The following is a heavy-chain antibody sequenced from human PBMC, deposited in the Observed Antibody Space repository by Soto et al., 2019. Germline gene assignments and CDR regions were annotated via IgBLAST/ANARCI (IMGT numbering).Heavy chain of an antibody. CDR2: IYHGGTT. J-gene: IGHJ4*02. CDR1: GASISSNDW. V-gene: IGHV4-4*02. CDR3: ARDFKAPKDAWAFDY. Sequence: QVQLQESGPGLVMPSGTLSLTCAVSGASISSNDWWNWVRQPPGKGLEWIGEIYHGGTTIYNPSLNSRVSIYIGESKNHFSLKLTSVTAADTAVYYCARDFKAPKDAWAFDYWGQGILVTVSS. D-gene: IGHD3-16*01.